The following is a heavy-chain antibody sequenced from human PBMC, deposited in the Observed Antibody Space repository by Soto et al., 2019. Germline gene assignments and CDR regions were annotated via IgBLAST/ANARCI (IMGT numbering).Heavy chain of an antibody. CDR3: ASTRGY. CDR1: GFTCSGYW. J-gene: IGHJ4*02. CDR2: IKEDGSEK. D-gene: IGHD3-3*01. V-gene: IGHV3-7*05. Sequence: EVQLVESGGGLVQPGGSLRLSCAASGFTCSGYWMKWHRQAPGKGLEWVATIKEDGSEKYYVDSVNGRFTISRDRAKNSVHLQMNSLRVEDTAVYYCASTRGYWGQGTVVTVSS.